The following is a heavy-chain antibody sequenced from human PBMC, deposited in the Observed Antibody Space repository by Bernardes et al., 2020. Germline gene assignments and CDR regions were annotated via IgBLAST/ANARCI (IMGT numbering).Heavy chain of an antibody. CDR3: AGTPHYDFWSGYYITPGWFDP. CDR1: GGSISSSSYY. Sequence: ETLSLTCTVSGGSISSSSYYWGWIRQPPGKGLEWIGSIYYSGSTYYNPSLKSRVTISVDTSKNQFSLKLSSVTAADTAVYYCAGTPHYDFWSGYYITPGWFDPWGQGTLVTVSS. V-gene: IGHV4-39*01. D-gene: IGHD3-3*01. J-gene: IGHJ5*02. CDR2: IYYSGST.